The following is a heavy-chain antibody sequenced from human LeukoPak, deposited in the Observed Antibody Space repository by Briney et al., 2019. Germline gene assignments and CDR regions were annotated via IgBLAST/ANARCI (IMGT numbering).Heavy chain of an antibody. CDR2: ISWNSASR. CDR3: AKDVSTGGVAAGYFYGLDV. CDR1: GFTFDDYG. D-gene: IGHD2-15*01. Sequence: GRSLRLSCEVSGFTFDDYGMHWVRQAPGKGLEWFSGISWNSASRVYADSVKGRFTISRDNAKNPPFLQMNSLRPEDTALYYCAKDVSTGGVAAGYFYGLDVWGQGTTVTVSS. V-gene: IGHV3-9*01. J-gene: IGHJ6*02.